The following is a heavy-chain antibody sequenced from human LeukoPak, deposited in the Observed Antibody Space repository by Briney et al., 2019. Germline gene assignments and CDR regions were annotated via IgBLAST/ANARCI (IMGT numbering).Heavy chain of an antibody. Sequence: SVKVSCKASGYAFTSYAISWVRQAPGQGLEWMGRIIPIFGTANYAQKFQGRVTITTDESTSTAYMELSSLRSEDTAVYYCARSDSGSYSARWGQGTLVTVSS. CDR1: GYAFTSYA. J-gene: IGHJ4*02. CDR2: IIPIFGTA. D-gene: IGHD1-26*01. CDR3: ARSDSGSYSAR. V-gene: IGHV1-69*05.